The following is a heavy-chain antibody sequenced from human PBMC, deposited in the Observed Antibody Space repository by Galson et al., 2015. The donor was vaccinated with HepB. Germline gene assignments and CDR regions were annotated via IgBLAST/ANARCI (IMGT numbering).Heavy chain of an antibody. Sequence: ETLSLTCTVSGGSISSSSYYWGWIRQPPGKGLEWIGSIYYSGSTYYNPSLKSRVTISVDTSKNQFSLKLSSVTAADTAVYYCARRGQPSLVYDYWGQGTLVTVSS. CDR2: IYYSGST. D-gene: IGHD6-13*01. CDR1: GGSISSSSYY. V-gene: IGHV4-39*01. J-gene: IGHJ4*02. CDR3: ARRGQPSLVYDY.